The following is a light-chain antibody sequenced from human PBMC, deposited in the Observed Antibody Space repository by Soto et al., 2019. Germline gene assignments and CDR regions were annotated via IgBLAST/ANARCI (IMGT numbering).Light chain of an antibody. J-gene: IGKJ1*01. CDR2: SAS. CDR1: QTISNNY. Sequence: EIVLTQSPGTLSLSPGEGATLSCRASQTISNNYLAWYHHKPGQAPPLISFSASTRATGIPDRFSGSGSGADFTLTVNRLEPEDFAVYYCQQYGTSPRTFVQGTKVEI. CDR3: QQYGTSPRT. V-gene: IGKV3-20*01.